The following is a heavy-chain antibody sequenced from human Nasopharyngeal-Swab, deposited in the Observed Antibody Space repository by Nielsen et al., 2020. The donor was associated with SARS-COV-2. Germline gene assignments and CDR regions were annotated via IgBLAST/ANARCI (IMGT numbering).Heavy chain of an antibody. CDR3: ARAPGVDYYYYMDV. CDR2: INPGTVNT. CDR1: GYTFTNYG. J-gene: IGHJ6*03. V-gene: IGHV1-3*01. Sequence: ASVKVSCKVSGYTFTNYGIHWVRRAPGQRLEWMGWINPGTVNTKYSQKFQGRVTISRDTSASTAYMELSSLRSEDTAVYYCARAPGVDYYYYMDVWGNGTTVTVSS.